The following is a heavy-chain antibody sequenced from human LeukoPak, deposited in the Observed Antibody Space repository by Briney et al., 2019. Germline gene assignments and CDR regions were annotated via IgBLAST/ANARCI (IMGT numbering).Heavy chain of an antibody. CDR1: GGSISSSTYY. V-gene: IGHV4-39*01. D-gene: IGHD3-10*01. Sequence: SETLSLTCTVSGGSISSSTYYWGWIRQPPGKGLEWIGSINYSGSTFYNPSLKSRVTISVDTSKNQFSLILSSVTAADTAVYFCARARLSIVRGITNFDYWGQGTVVTVSS. J-gene: IGHJ4*02. CDR3: ARARLSIVRGITNFDY. CDR2: INYSGST.